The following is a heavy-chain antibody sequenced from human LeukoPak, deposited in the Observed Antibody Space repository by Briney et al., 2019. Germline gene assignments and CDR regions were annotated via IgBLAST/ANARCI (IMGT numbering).Heavy chain of an antibody. J-gene: IGHJ4*02. D-gene: IGHD3-22*01. CDR3: ARSSAYAPFYFDY. V-gene: IGHV4-34*01. Sequence: SKTLSLTCAVYGGSFSGYYWSWIRQPPGKGLEWIGEINHSGSTNSNPSLKSRVTISVDTSKNQFSLKLSSVTAADTAVYYCARSSAYAPFYFDYWGQGTLVTVSS. CDR2: INHSGST. CDR1: GGSFSGYY.